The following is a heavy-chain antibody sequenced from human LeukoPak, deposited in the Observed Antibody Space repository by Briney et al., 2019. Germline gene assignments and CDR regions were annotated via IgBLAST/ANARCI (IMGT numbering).Heavy chain of an antibody. CDR1: GYTFTSYG. V-gene: IGHV1-18*01. CDR2: ISAYNGNT. CDR3: ARSDGPTLAYCGGDCEHWEWFDP. Sequence: ASVKVSCKASGYTFTSYGISWVRQAPGQGLEWMGWISAYNGNTNYAQKLQGRVTMTTDTSTSTAYMELRSLRSDDTAVYYCARSDGPTLAYCGGDCEHWEWFDPWGQGTLVTVSS. D-gene: IGHD2-21*02. J-gene: IGHJ5*02.